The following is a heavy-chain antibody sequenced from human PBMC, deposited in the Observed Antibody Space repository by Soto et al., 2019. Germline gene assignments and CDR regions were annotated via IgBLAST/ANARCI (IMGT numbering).Heavy chain of an antibody. CDR1: GFTFSTHG. CDR3: AISTEDYYDDVMDV. V-gene: IGHV3-30*03. Sequence: QVQLVESGGGVVQPGRSLRLSCAASGFTFSTHGMHWVRQAPGKGLEWVALISYDGNNKYYADSVKGRFTISRDNYKNTLYLERNSLRAENTAVYYCAISTEDYYDDVMDVWGQGTTVTVSS. CDR2: ISYDGNNK. J-gene: IGHJ6*02.